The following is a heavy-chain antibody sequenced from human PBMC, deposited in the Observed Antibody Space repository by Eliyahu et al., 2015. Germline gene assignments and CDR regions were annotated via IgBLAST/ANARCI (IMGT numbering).Heavy chain of an antibody. Sequence: QLQLQESGPGLVKPSETLSLTCTVSGGSIXSSSYYWGWIRQPPGKGLEWIGSIYYSGSTYYNPSLKSRVTISVDTSKNQFSLKLSSVTAADTAVYYCARRRAGSMIVVVINRGAFDIWGQGTMVTVSS. CDR1: GGSIXSSSYY. CDR3: ARRRAGSMIVVVINRGAFDI. CDR2: IYYSGST. D-gene: IGHD3-22*01. V-gene: IGHV4-39*01. J-gene: IGHJ3*02.